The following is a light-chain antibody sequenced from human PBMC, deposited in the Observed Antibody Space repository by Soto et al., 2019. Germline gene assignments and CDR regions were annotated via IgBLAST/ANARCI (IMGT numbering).Light chain of an antibody. J-gene: IGKJ4*01. CDR2: QVS. CDR1: QSLVFRDGNTY. Sequence: DIVMTQSPVSLPVTLGQPASISCRSSQSLVFRDGNTYLNWFQQRPGQSPRRLIYQVSNRDSGVTDRFSGSGSGTDFTMKISSVEAEDVAVYYCVQGTQWPGTFGGGTKVEIK. V-gene: IGKV2-30*01. CDR3: VQGTQWPGT.